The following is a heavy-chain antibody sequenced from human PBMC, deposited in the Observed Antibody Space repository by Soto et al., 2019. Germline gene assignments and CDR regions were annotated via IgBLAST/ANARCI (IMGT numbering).Heavy chain of an antibody. V-gene: IGHV3-73*01. D-gene: IGHD3-3*01. CDR1: GFTFSGSA. CDR3: TRHFWASQGYNYNDMDV. Sequence: GGSLRLSCAASGFTFSGSAMHWVRQASGKGLEWVGRVRSKANNYATTYAASVKGRFTISRDDSKNTAYLQMNSLKTEDTAIYYCTRHFWASQGYNYNDMDVWGQGTTVTVSS. J-gene: IGHJ6*02. CDR2: VRSKANNYAT.